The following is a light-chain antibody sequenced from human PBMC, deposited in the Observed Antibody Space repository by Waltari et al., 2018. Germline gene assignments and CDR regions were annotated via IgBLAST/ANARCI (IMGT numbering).Light chain of an antibody. Sequence: LTQSPATLSLSPGERATLSCRASQSVDSCLAWYHQKPGQAPRLLIHSASSRATGVPDRFSSSGSGTEFTLSISNLEPEDVGVYHCYQHRSGLTFGGGTKVEIK. J-gene: IGKJ4*01. V-gene: IGKV3-11*01. CDR2: SAS. CDR3: YQHRSGLT. CDR1: QSVDSC.